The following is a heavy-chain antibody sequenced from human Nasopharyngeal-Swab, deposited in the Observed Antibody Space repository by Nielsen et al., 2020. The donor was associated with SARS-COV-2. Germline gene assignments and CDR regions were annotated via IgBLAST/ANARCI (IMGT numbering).Heavy chain of an antibody. J-gene: IGHJ6*02. CDR3: AREFSKDYSNYYYGMDV. CDR2: INSDGSST. D-gene: IGHD4-11*01. V-gene: IGHV3-74*01. Sequence: GKSLKISCAASGFTFSSYWMHWVRQAPGKGLVWVSRINSDGSSTSYADSVKGRFTISRDNAKNTLYLQMNSLRAEDTAVYYCAREFSKDYSNYYYGMDVWGQGTTVTVSS. CDR1: GFTFSSYW.